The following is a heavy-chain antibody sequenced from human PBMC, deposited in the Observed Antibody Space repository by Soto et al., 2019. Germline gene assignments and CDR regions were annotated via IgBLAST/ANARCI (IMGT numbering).Heavy chain of an antibody. D-gene: IGHD5-18*01. V-gene: IGHV1-69*13. J-gene: IGHJ6*02. CDR1: GGTFSSCA. CDR2: IIPIFGTA. Sequence: SVKVSCKASGGTFSSCAISWVRQAPGQGLEWMGGIIPIFGTANYAQKFQGRVTITADESTSTAYMELSSLRSEDTAVYYCARDEGYSYGPYYYYGMDVWGQGTTVTVSS. CDR3: ARDEGYSYGPYYYYGMDV.